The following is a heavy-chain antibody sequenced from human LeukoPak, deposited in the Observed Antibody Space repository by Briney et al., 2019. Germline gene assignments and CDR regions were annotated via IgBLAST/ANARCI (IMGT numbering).Heavy chain of an antibody. J-gene: IGHJ4*02. CDR1: GYTFTSYD. CDR3: ARVGRDYGGNRFSDY. D-gene: IGHD4-23*01. Sequence: ASVKVSCKASGYTFTSYDINWVRQATGQGLEWMGWMNPNSGNTGYAQKFQGRVTMTRSSSINTAYMELSSLRSEDTAVYYCARVGRDYGGNRFSDYWGQGTLVTVSS. V-gene: IGHV1-8*01. CDR2: MNPNSGNT.